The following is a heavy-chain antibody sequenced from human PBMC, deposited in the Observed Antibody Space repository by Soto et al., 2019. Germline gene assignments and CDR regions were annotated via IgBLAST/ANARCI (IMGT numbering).Heavy chain of an antibody. J-gene: IGHJ4*02. CDR3: ERKKDSSGYYPTLDY. V-gene: IGHV5-51*01. Sequence: GESLKISCNCSRYSFTSYWIGWVRQMPGKGLEWVGIIYPGDSDIRYSPSFEGQVTISADKSISTSYLHWSSLKASDTAMYYCERKKDSSGYYPTLDYWGQGTLVTVYS. D-gene: IGHD3-22*01. CDR1: RYSFTSYW. CDR2: IYPGDSDI.